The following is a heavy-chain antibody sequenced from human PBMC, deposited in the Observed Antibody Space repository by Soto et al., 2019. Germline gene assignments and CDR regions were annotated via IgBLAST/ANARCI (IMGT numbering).Heavy chain of an antibody. CDR1: GFPFTSYG. J-gene: IGHJ4*02. CDR3: VGGQYYSDY. V-gene: IGHV3-30*03. CDR2: ISYDGSNK. Sequence: QVQLVESGGGVVQPGRSLRLSCAASGFPFTSYGMHWVREAPGKGLEWVAVISYDGSNKYYADSVKGRFTISRDNSKNTLYLQMNSLRPEDTALYYCVGGQYYSDYRGQGTLVTVSS. D-gene: IGHD3-10*01.